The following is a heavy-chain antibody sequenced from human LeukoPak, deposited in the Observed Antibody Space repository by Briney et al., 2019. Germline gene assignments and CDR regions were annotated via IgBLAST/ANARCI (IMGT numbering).Heavy chain of an antibody. V-gene: IGHV3-30*01. D-gene: IGHD7-27*01. CDR1: GFTFSSYA. Sequence: GGSLRLSCAASGFTFSSYAMHWVRQAPGKGLEWVAVISYDGSNKYYADSVKGRFTISRDNSKNTLYLQMNSLRAEDTAVYYCARDSLLTGGAFDIWGQGTMVTVSS. CDR2: ISYDGSNK. CDR3: ARDSLLTGGAFDI. J-gene: IGHJ3*02.